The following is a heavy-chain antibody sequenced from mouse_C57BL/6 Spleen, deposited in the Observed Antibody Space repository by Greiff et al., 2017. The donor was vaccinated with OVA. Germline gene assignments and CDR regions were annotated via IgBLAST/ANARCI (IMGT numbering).Heavy chain of an antibody. Sequence: VQLQQSGAELVRPGSSVKMSCKTSGYTFTSYGINWVKQRPGQGLEWIGYINIGNGYTEYNEKFKGKATLTSDTSSSTAYMQLSSLTSEDSAIYFCAQLTGEFFFDYWGQGTTLTVSS. D-gene: IGHD4-1*01. J-gene: IGHJ2*01. CDR1: GYTFTSYG. CDR2: INIGNGYT. CDR3: AQLTGEFFFDY. V-gene: IGHV1-58*01.